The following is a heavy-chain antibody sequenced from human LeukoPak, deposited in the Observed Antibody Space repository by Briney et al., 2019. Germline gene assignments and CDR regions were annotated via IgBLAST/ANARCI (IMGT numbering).Heavy chain of an antibody. Sequence: SETLSLTCAVSGGSISSGGYSWSWIRQPPGKGLEWIGYIYHSGSTYYNPSLKSRVTISVDTSKNQFSLKLSSVTAADTAVYYCATQPYYDRMSGFDYWGQGTLVTVSS. J-gene: IGHJ4*02. D-gene: IGHD3-22*01. CDR1: GGSISSGGYS. CDR3: ATQPYYDRMSGFDY. V-gene: IGHV4-30-2*02. CDR2: IYHSGST.